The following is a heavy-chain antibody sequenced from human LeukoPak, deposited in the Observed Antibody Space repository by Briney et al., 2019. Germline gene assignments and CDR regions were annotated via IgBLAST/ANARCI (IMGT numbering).Heavy chain of an antibody. Sequence: SETLSLTCTVSGGSISSYYWSWIRQPAGKGLEWIGYIYTSGSTNYNPSLKSRVAISVDTSKNQFSLKLSSVTAADTAVYYCARASYYDPPRPYYYYMDVWGKGTTVTVSS. J-gene: IGHJ6*03. CDR1: GGSISSYY. CDR2: IYTSGST. CDR3: ARASYYDPPRPYYYYMDV. V-gene: IGHV4-4*09. D-gene: IGHD3-3*01.